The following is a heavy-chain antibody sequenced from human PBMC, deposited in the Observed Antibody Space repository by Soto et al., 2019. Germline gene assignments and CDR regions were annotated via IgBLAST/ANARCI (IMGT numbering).Heavy chain of an antibody. V-gene: IGHV1-18*01. Sequence: QVQLVQSGAEVKKPGASVKVSCNASGYTFTSYGISWVRQAPGQGLEWMGWISAYNGNTNYAQKLQGRVTMTTATSTSTVYMELRSLRSDDTAVYYCARVDCSGGSCYPALFAYWGQGTLVTVSS. J-gene: IGHJ4*02. D-gene: IGHD2-15*01. CDR2: ISAYNGNT. CDR3: ARVDCSGGSCYPALFAY. CDR1: GYTFTSYG.